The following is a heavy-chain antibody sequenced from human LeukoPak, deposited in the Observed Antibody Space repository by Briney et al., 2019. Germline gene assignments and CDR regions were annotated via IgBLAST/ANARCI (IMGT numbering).Heavy chain of an antibody. CDR2: ISSNGSTI. D-gene: IGHD3-22*01. CDR1: GFIFSDYY. Sequence: PGGSLRLSCAASGFIFSDYYMSWIRQAPGKGLEWVSYISSNGSTIYYADSVKGRFTISRDNAKNTLYLQMNSLRAEDTAVYYCAREEYYYDSSGYSSYWGQGTLVTVSS. CDR3: AREEYYYDSSGYSSY. V-gene: IGHV3-11*04. J-gene: IGHJ4*02.